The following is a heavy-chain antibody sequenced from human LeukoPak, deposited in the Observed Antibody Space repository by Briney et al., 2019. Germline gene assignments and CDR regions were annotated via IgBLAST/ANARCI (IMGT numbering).Heavy chain of an antibody. CDR1: GFIFTDYW. CDR2: IGGSGRST. Sequence: GGSLRLSCAASGFIFTDYWMTWVRQAPGKGLEWVSAIGGSGRSTYYADSVKGRFTISRDNSKNALYLQMNSLRAEDTAVYYCAKNSAWTTVTTGLSYWGQGTLVTVSS. CDR3: AKNSAWTTVTTGLSY. J-gene: IGHJ4*02. D-gene: IGHD4-17*01. V-gene: IGHV3-23*01.